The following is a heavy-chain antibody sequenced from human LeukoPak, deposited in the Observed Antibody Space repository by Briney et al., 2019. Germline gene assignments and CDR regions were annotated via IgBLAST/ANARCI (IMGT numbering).Heavy chain of an antibody. V-gene: IGHV3-23*01. Sequence: GGPLRLSCAASGFTFNSYAMSWVRQAPGKGLEWVSTISGSGGSTYYADSVKGRFTISRDNSKNTLYLQMNSLRAEDTAVYYCAKGLIAAAGTWGQGTLVTVSS. CDR2: ISGSGGST. CDR1: GFTFNSYA. D-gene: IGHD6-13*01. CDR3: AKGLIAAAGT. J-gene: IGHJ4*02.